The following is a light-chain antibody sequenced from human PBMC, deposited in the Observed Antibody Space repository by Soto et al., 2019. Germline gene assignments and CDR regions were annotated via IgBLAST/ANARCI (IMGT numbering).Light chain of an antibody. Sequence: QPASVSGSPGQSITISCTGTSSDVGSYNLVSWYQQHPGKAPKLMIYEANKRPSGVPNRFSGSKSGNTASLTISGLQAEDEADYYCCSYAGSSTLWVFGGGTKLTVL. CDR2: EAN. CDR1: SSDVGSYNL. CDR3: CSYAGSSTLWV. V-gene: IGLV2-23*01. J-gene: IGLJ3*02.